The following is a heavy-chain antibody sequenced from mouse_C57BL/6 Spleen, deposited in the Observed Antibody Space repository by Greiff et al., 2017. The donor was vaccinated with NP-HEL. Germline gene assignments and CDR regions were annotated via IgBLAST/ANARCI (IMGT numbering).Heavy chain of an antibody. CDR3: ARAIYYGYYEDY. D-gene: IGHD2-3*01. CDR2: IDPSDSYT. Sequence: QVQLQQPGAELVRPGTSVKLSCKASGYTFTSYWMHWVKQRPGQGLEWIGVIDPSDSYTNYNQKFKGKATLTVDTSSSTAYMQLSSLTSEDSAVYYCARAIYYGYYEDYWGQGTTLTVSS. J-gene: IGHJ2*01. CDR1: GYTFTSYW. V-gene: IGHV1-59*01.